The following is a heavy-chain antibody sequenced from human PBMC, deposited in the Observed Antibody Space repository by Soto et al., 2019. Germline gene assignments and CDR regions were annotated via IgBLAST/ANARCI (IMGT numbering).Heavy chain of an antibody. CDR2: IKEDGSQK. CDR3: ARDTYGDYGQVLDY. Sequence: GGSLRLSCAASGFTFSRHWMTWVRQAPGKGLEWVANIKEDGSQKYYVDSVKGRFTISRDNAKNSVYLQMNSLRAEETALYYCARDTYGDYGQVLDYWGQGTLVTVSS. D-gene: IGHD4-17*01. CDR1: GFTFSRHW. J-gene: IGHJ4*02. V-gene: IGHV3-7*01.